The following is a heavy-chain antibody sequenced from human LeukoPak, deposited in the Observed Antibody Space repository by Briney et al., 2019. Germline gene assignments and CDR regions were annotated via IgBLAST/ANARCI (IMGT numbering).Heavy chain of an antibody. CDR3: ARAGGDYVSKSAFDY. J-gene: IGHJ4*02. CDR2: IYYSGST. D-gene: IGHD4-17*01. Sequence: SETLSLTCTVSGGSISSSSYYWGWIRQPPGKGLEWIGSIYYSGSTYYNPSLKSRVTISVDRSKNQFSLKLSSVTAADTAVYYCARAGGDYVSKSAFDYWGQGTLVTVSS. V-gene: IGHV4-39*07. CDR1: GGSISSSSYY.